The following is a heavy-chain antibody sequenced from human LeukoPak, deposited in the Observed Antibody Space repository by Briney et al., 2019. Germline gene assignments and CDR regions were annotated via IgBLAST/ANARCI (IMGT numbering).Heavy chain of an antibody. J-gene: IGHJ4*02. V-gene: IGHV4-39*07. CDR1: GGSISSSSYY. Sequence: SETLSLTCTVSGGSISSSSYYWGWIRQPPGKGLEWIGSIYYSGSTYYNPSLKSRVTISVDTSKNQFSLKLSSVTAADTAVYYCARARGVYYYGSGSPGGWGQGTLVTVSS. D-gene: IGHD3-10*01. CDR2: IYYSGST. CDR3: ARARGVYYYGSGSPGG.